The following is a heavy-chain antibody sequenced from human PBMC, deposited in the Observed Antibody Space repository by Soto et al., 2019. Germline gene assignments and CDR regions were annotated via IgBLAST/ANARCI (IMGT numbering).Heavy chain of an antibody. J-gene: IGHJ4*02. CDR3: ARGLVVPAAIKH. Sequence: PWETLSLTCTVSGGSVSSGSYYWSWIRQPPGKGLEWIGYIYYSGSTNYNPSLKSRVTISVDTSKNQFSLKLSSVTAADTAVYYCARGLVVPAAIKHWGQGTLVTVSS. CDR1: GGSVSSGSYY. V-gene: IGHV4-61*01. D-gene: IGHD2-2*01. CDR2: IYYSGST.